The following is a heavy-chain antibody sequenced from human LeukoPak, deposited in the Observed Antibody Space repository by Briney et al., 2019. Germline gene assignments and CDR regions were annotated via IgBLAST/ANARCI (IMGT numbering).Heavy chain of an antibody. Sequence: AGTLRLSGTASGFTFSNHVMNWFRKAPVKGLKRFLVIRPNGGNTYYANCVKGRFTISRDNTRNTVSIQMNYLRAEDTAIYYCAKDDAWLQYEIWGQGILVTASS. J-gene: IGHJ4*02. CDR3: AKDDAWLQYEI. CDR2: IRPNGGNT. V-gene: IGHV3-23*01. D-gene: IGHD5-24*01. CDR1: GFTFSNHV.